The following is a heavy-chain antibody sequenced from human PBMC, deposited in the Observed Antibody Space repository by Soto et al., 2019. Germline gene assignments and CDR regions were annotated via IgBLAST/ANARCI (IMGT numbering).Heavy chain of an antibody. CDR1: GYSFAGYW. V-gene: IGHV5-10-1*01. J-gene: IGHJ6*02. D-gene: IGHD3-10*01. CDR2: IDPSDSQT. Sequence: PGESLKISCKGSGYSFAGYWITWVRQKPGKGLEWMGRIDPSDSQTYYSPSFRGHVTISVTKSISTAYLQWSSLKASDTAMYYCARRVFTMVRGVIISNGMDVWGQGTTVTVSS. CDR3: ARRVFTMVRGVIISNGMDV.